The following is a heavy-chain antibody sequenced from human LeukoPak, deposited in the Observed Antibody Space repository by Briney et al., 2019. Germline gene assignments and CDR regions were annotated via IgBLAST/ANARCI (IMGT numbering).Heavy chain of an antibody. Sequence: SETLSLTCTVSGGSISSSSYYWGWIRQPPGKGLEWIGSIYYSGSTYYNPSLKSRVTISVDTSKNQFSLKLSSVTAADTAVYYCARRPVGIAAAGTRGWFDPWGQGTLVTVSS. CDR2: IYYSGST. D-gene: IGHD6-13*01. J-gene: IGHJ5*02. V-gene: IGHV4-39*01. CDR3: ARRPVGIAAAGTRGWFDP. CDR1: GGSISSSSYY.